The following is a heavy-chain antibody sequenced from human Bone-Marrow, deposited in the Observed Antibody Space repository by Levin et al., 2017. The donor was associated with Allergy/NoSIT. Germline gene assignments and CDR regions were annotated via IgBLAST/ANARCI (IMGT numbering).Heavy chain of an antibody. Sequence: SETLSLTCAVYGGSFSGYYGSWIRQPPGKGLEWIGEINHSGGTNYNPSVKSRVTISVDTSKNQFSLKLSSVTAADTAVYYCAAKYCSDTSCSSPPWFDPWGHGTLVTVSS. V-gene: IGHV4-34*01. CDR2: INHSGGT. CDR1: GGSFSGYY. J-gene: IGHJ5*02. CDR3: AAKYCSDTSCSSPPWFDP. D-gene: IGHD2-2*01.